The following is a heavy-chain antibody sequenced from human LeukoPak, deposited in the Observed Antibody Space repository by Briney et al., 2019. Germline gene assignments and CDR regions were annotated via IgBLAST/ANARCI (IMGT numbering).Heavy chain of an antibody. D-gene: IGHD3-22*01. CDR1: GFTFSSFW. V-gene: IGHV3-74*01. CDR3: ARDPGYYDSSGYFDY. Sequence: PGGSLRLSCAASGFTFSSFWMHWVRQAPGEGLVWVSRINSDGSSTDYADSVKGRFTISRDNAKNTLYLQMNSLRAEDTAVYYCARDPGYYDSSGYFDYWGQGTLVTVSS. J-gene: IGHJ4*02. CDR2: INSDGSST.